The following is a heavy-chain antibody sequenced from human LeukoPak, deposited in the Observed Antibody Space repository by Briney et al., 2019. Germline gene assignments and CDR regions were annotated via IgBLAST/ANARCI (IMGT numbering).Heavy chain of an antibody. CDR2: IWYDGSNK. V-gene: IGHV3-33*01. CDR3: ARAPTAYCLSTTCQPYFDH. CDR1: GFTFSSYG. J-gene: IGHJ4*02. D-gene: IGHD2-2*01. Sequence: GGSLRLSCAASGFTFSSYGMHWVRQAPGKGLEWVAVIWYDGSNKYYADSVKGRFTISRDNSKNTLYPQMNSLRAEDTAVYYCARAPTAYCLSTTCQPYFDHWGQGTLVTVSS.